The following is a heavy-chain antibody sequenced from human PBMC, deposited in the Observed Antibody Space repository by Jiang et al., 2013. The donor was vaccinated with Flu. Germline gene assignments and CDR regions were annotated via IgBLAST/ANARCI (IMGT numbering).Heavy chain of an antibody. D-gene: IGHD2/OR15-2a*01. Sequence: LLKPSETLSLTCTVSGGSISSSSYYWGWIRQPPGKGLEWIGEIDHSGSTNYNPSLESRVTISVDTSKKQFSLKLTSVTAADTAVYYCARGGEGGGRFYFSDIWGQGTMVNRLF. V-gene: IGHV4-39*01. J-gene: IGHJ3*02. CDR3: ARGGEGGGRFYFSDI. CDR1: GGSISSSSYY. CDR2: IDHSGST.